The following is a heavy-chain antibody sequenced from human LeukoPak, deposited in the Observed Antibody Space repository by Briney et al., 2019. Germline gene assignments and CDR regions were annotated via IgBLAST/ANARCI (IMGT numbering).Heavy chain of an antibody. Sequence: SETLSLTCTVSGGSISSYYWSWIRQPPGKGLEWIGYIYYSGSTNYNPSLKSRVTISVDTSKNQFSLKLSSVTAADTAVYYCARDAGRRAYYDYVWGSSTALYYFDYWGQGTLVTVSS. V-gene: IGHV4-59*12. CDR1: GGSISSYY. CDR3: ARDAGRRAYYDYVWGSSTALYYFDY. D-gene: IGHD3-16*01. CDR2: IYYSGST. J-gene: IGHJ4*02.